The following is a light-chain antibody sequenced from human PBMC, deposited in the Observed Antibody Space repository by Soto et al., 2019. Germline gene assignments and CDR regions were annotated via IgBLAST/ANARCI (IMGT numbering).Light chain of an antibody. J-gene: IGLJ1*01. V-gene: IGLV2-14*01. CDR3: CSLTTSHTYV. Sequence: QSVLTQPASVSGSPGQSITISCTGTSSDVGGYKYVSWYQQHPGKAPKLMIYEVSNRPSGVSNRFSGSKSGNMASLTISGLQAHDEVDYYCCSLTTSHTYVFGSGTKVTVL. CDR1: SSDVGGYKY. CDR2: EVS.